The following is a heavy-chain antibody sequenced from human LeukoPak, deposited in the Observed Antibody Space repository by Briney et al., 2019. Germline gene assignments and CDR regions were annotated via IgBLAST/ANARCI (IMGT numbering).Heavy chain of an antibody. CDR3: ARTVDGVTGSGY. Sequence: QPGGSLRLSCAASGFSFSDYPMDWVRQAPGKGLEWLSYISGSGTTIFYADSGKGRFTISRDNAKNSLFLQMNSLRVEDTAVYYCARTVDGVTGSGYWGQGTLVSVSS. D-gene: IGHD3-10*01. CDR2: ISGSGTTI. CDR1: GFSFSDYP. V-gene: IGHV3-48*01. J-gene: IGHJ4*02.